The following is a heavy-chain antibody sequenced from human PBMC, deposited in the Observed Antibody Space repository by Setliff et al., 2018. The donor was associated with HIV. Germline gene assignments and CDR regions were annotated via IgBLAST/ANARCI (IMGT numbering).Heavy chain of an antibody. CDR2: MNPNSGNT. CDR3: ARSLTGGAATRAFDI. D-gene: IGHD2-15*01. J-gene: IGHJ3*02. V-gene: IGHV1-8*02. Sequence: ASVKVSCKASGYTFTSYDINWVRQGTGQGLECMGWMNPNSGNTGYAQKFQGRATMTRNTSISTAYMELSSLRSEDTAVYYCARSLTGGAATRAFDIWGQGTMVTVSS. CDR1: GYTFTSYD.